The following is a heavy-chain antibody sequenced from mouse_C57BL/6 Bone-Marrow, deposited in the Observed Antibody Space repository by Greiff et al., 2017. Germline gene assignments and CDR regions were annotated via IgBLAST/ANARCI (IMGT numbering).Heavy chain of an antibody. CDR3: ARSGITTDFDY. Sequence: VQLQQSGPELVKPGASVKISCKASGYTFTDYYMNWVKQSNGKSLEWIGDINPNNGGTSYNQKFKGKATLTVDKSSSTAYMELRSLTSEDSAVYYCARSGITTDFDYWGQGTTLTVSS. CDR1: GYTFTDYY. D-gene: IGHD1-1*01. J-gene: IGHJ2*01. V-gene: IGHV1-26*01. CDR2: INPNNGGT.